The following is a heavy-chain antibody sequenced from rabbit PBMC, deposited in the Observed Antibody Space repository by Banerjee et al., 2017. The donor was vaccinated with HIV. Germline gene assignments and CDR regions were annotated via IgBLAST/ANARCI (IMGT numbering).Heavy chain of an antibody. D-gene: IGHD4-1*01. CDR2: IYAGSSGRT. J-gene: IGHJ4*01. CDR1: GFDFSSKYV. Sequence: GGDLVKPGASLTLTCTASGFDFSSKYVMCWVRQAPGKGLEWIACIYAGSSGRTWYASWAKGRFTISKTSSTTVTLQMASLTAADTATYFCARDLAGVIGWNFVLWGPGTLVTVS. V-gene: IGHV1S40*01. CDR3: ARDLAGVIGWNFVL.